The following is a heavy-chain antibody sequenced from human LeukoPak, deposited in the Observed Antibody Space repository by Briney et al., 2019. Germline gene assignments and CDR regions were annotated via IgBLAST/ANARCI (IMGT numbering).Heavy chain of an antibody. CDR3: SRESGPFSPFGY. CDR2: IYYSGST. Sequence: SETLSLTCTASGGSISSYYWSWIRQPPGKGLEWIGYIYYSGSTNYNPSLKSRVTMSVYTSKNHFSLRLSSVTAADTAVYYCSRESGPFSPFGYWGQGTLVTVTS. CDR1: GGSISSYY. D-gene: IGHD1-26*01. J-gene: IGHJ4*02. V-gene: IGHV4-59*12.